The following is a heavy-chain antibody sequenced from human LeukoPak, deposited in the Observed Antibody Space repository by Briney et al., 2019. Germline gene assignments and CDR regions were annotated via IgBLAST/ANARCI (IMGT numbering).Heavy chain of an antibody. D-gene: IGHD2-15*01. CDR2: ISAYNGNT. J-gene: IGHJ4*02. Sequence: ASVKVSCKASGYTFTSYGISWVRQAPGQGLEWMGWISAYNGNTNYAQKLQGRVTMTTDTSTSTAYMELRSLRSDDTAVYYCARDSRYCSGGSCVSDYWGQGTLVTVSS. CDR3: ARDSRYCSGGSCVSDY. V-gene: IGHV1-18*01. CDR1: GYTFTSYG.